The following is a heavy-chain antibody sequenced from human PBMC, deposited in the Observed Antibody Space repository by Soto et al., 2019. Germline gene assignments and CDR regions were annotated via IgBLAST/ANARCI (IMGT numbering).Heavy chain of an antibody. Sequence: KLQESGPRLVKPSETLSLTCTVSGASINNTSYYWGWIRQSPGKGLEWIGNIYYSGKTYYSPSFKSRVSISVDASRNQFSLRLSSVTAADTAVYYCGRPWGIGLTPPGPWGQGVLVTVSS. J-gene: IGHJ5*02. CDR1: GASINNTSYY. V-gene: IGHV4-39*01. CDR3: GRPWGIGLTPPGP. CDR2: IYYSGKT. D-gene: IGHD6-13*01.